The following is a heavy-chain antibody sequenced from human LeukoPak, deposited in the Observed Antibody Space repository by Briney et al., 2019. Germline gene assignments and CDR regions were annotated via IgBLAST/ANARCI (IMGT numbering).Heavy chain of an antibody. CDR2: ISYDGSNK. V-gene: IGHV3-30-3*01. CDR1: GFTFSSYA. Sequence: GGSLRLSCAASGFTFSSYAMHWVRQAPGKGLEWVAVISYDGSNKYYADSVKGRFTISRDNSKNTLYLQMNSLRAEDTAVYYCARSGYSGYAAWGQGILVSVSS. CDR3: ARSGYSGYAA. J-gene: IGHJ5*02. D-gene: IGHD5-12*01.